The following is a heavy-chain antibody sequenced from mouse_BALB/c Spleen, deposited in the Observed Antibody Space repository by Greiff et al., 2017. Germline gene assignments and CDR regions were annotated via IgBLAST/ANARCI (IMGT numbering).Heavy chain of an antibody. V-gene: IGHV5-6-5*01. J-gene: IGHJ2*01. CDR2: ISSGGST. CDR3: ASVYYDYGGLGY. Sequence: EVQRVESGGGLVKPGGSLKLSCAASGFTFSSYAMSWVRQTPEKRLEWVASISSGGSTYYPDSVKGRFTISRDNARNILYLQMSSLRSEDTAMYYCASVYYDYGGLGYWGQGTTLTVSS. CDR1: GFTFSSYA. D-gene: IGHD2-4*01.